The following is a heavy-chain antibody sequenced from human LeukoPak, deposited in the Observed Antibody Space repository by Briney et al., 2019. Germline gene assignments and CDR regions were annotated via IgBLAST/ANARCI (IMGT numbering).Heavy chain of an antibody. V-gene: IGHV3-7*01. CDR1: GFTFSSYW. CDR2: IKQDGSEK. CDR3: ARDSDRDSSSWYFDAFDI. J-gene: IGHJ3*02. D-gene: IGHD6-13*01. Sequence: GGSLRLSCAASGFTFSSYWMSWVRQAPGKGLEWVANIKQDGSEKYYVDSVKGRFTISRDNAKNSLYLQMNSLRAEDTAVYYCARDSDRDSSSWYFDAFDIWGQGTMVTVSS.